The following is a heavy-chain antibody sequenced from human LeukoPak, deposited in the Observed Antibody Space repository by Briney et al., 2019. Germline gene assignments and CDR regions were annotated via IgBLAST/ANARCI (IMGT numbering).Heavy chain of an antibody. J-gene: IGHJ3*02. CDR1: GGTFSSYA. Sequence: ASVKVSCKASGGTFSSYAISWVRQAPGQGLEWMGWINPNSGGTNYAQKFQGRVTMTRDTSISTAYMELSRLRSDDTAVYYCARDPRTPKRWLQLNPAFDIWGQGTMVTVSS. CDR2: INPNSGGT. CDR3: ARDPRTPKRWLQLNPAFDI. D-gene: IGHD5-24*01. V-gene: IGHV1-2*02.